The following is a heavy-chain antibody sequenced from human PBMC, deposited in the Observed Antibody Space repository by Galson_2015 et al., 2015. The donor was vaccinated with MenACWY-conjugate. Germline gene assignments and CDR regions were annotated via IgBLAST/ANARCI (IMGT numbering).Heavy chain of an antibody. CDR1: GFTFTTYW. CDR3: ARTGGSPPRGFDY. J-gene: IGHJ4*02. D-gene: IGHD1-26*01. CDR2: INSDGSST. Sequence: SLRLSCAASGFTFTTYWMHWVRHVPGKGLVWVSRINSDGSSTNYADSVKGRFTISRDNAKNTLYLQMNSLRAEDTAVYCCARTGGSPPRGFDYWGQGTTVTVSS. V-gene: IGHV3-74*01.